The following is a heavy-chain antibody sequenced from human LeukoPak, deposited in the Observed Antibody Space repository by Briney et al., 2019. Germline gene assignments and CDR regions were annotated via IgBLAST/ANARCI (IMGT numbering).Heavy chain of an antibody. CDR3: ARDHHRRLYDSQARNTFDI. Sequence: GGSLRLSCTAPGFTFSRYAMHWVRQAPGKGLEWVAFIRYDGSNKYYADSVKGRFTISRDNSKNTLYLQMNSLRAEDTAVYYCARDHHRRLYDSQARNTFDIWGQGTMVTVSS. V-gene: IGHV3-30*02. J-gene: IGHJ3*02. D-gene: IGHD3-22*01. CDR1: GFTFSRYA. CDR2: IRYDGSNK.